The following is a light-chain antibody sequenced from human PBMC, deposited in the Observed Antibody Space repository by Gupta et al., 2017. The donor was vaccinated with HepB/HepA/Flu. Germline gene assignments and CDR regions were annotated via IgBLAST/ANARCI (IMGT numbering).Light chain of an antibody. Sequence: QSALTQPASVSGSPGRSIRISCPGPSSDVGSYNLVSWYQQHPGNAPKLMIYEVSKRPSGVSNRFSGSKSGNTASLTISGLQAEDEADYYCCSYAGSTTPVVFGGGTKLTVL. J-gene: IGLJ2*01. CDR1: SSDVGSYNL. CDR2: EVS. CDR3: CSYAGSTTPVV. V-gene: IGLV2-23*02.